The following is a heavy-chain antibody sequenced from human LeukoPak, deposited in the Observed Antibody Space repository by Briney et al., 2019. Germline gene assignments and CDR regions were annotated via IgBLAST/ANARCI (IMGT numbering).Heavy chain of an antibody. Sequence: PGGSLRLSCAASGFTFSDWYMSWIRQTPGKGLEWVSYINSGSTSIYNGDSVKGRFTISRDNAKNSLFLQMNSLRAEDTAVYYCARDQSHRYWGQGTLVTVSS. CDR2: INSGSTSI. V-gene: IGHV3-11*01. CDR1: GFTFSDWY. CDR3: ARDQSHRY. J-gene: IGHJ4*02.